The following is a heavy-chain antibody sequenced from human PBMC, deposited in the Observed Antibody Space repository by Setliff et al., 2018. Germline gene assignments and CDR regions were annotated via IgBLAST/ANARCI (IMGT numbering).Heavy chain of an antibody. CDR1: GFTFNTHA. V-gene: IGHV3-33*01. CDR2: IWADPNSNTK. CDR3: VPVVVVYTGEIGH. D-gene: IGHD2-15*01. J-gene: IGHJ4*02. Sequence: PGGSLRLSCAASGFTFNTHAMHWVRQAPGKGLEWVAMIWADPNSNTKYYADSVKGRFTVSRDNAQKSLFLQMNSLRAEDTGLYYCVPVVVVYTGEIGHWGQGTLVTVSS.